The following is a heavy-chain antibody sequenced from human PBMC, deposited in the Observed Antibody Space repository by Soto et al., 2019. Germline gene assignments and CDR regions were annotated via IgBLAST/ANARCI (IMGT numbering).Heavy chain of an antibody. Sequence: SETLSLTCTVSGGSISSSSYYWGWIRQPPGKGLEWIGSIYYSGSTYYNPSLKSRVTISVDTPKNQFSLKLSFVTAADTAVYYCARHYGSGSSWYYYYYMDVWGKGTTVTVSS. V-gene: IGHV4-39*01. D-gene: IGHD6-13*01. CDR1: GGSISSSSYY. J-gene: IGHJ6*03. CDR2: IYYSGST. CDR3: ARHYGSGSSWYYYYYMDV.